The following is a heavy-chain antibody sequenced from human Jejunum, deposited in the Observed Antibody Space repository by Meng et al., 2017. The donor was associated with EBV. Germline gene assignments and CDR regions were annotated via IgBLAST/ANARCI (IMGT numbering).Heavy chain of an antibody. J-gene: IGHJ5*02. Sequence: QVPLVLIGAGGKSHGASVKVSCKASGFTFTSNAMQWVRQAPGQRLEWMGWINAGSGYTRYSQKFQGRVTITRDTSASIVYMELSSLRSEDTAVYFCARESGSELEQPNYNWFGPWGQGTLVTVSS. CDR3: ARESGSELEQPNYNWFGP. V-gene: IGHV1-3*01. D-gene: IGHD1/OR15-1a*01. CDR1: GFTFTSNA. CDR2: INAGSGYT.